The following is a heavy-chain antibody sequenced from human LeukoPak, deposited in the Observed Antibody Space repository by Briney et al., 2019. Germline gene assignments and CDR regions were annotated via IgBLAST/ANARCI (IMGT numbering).Heavy chain of an antibody. J-gene: IGHJ3*02. CDR3: ARDRRSGFDAFDM. Sequence: GGSLRLSCAASGFTFSNYWMSWVRQAPGKGLEWVANIKQDGSEKYYVGSVRGRFAISRDNTKNSLYLQMNSLRAEDTAVYYCARDRRSGFDAFDMWGQGTMVTVSS. V-gene: IGHV3-7*01. CDR2: IKQDGSEK. D-gene: IGHD3-3*01. CDR1: GFTFSNYW.